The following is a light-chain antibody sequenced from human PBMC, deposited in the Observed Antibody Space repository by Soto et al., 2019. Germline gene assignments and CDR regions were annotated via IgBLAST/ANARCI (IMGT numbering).Light chain of an antibody. CDR2: AAS. Sequence: IQLTQSPSSLSASVGDRVTITCLASQGINNHLAWYQQKSGKAPKLLIYAASTLQGGVPSRFSGSGSGTDFTLTISSLQPEDFATYFCQQLNGYPITFGQGTRLEI. J-gene: IGKJ5*01. CDR1: QGINNH. CDR3: QQLNGYPIT. V-gene: IGKV1-9*01.